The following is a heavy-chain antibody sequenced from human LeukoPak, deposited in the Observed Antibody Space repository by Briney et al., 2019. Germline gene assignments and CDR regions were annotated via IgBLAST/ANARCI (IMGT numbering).Heavy chain of an antibody. Sequence: PGGALRLSCAASGFLVSNNYMNWVRQAPGKRLEWVSVIHSGGSTYYADSVKGRFTISRDNSKNTVNLQMNDLRAEDTAVYYCARSWDARLNFDYWGQGTLVTVSS. CDR1: GFLVSNNY. CDR3: ARSWDARLNFDY. D-gene: IGHD1-26*01. CDR2: IHSGGST. V-gene: IGHV3-66*02. J-gene: IGHJ4*02.